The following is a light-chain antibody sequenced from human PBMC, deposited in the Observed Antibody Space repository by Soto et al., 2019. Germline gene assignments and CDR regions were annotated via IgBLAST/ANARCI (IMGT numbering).Light chain of an antibody. CDR2: AAS. CDR3: LQDFNYPWT. J-gene: IGKJ1*01. Sequence: AIQMTQFPSSLSASVGDRVTITCRASQAIRGDLAWFQQKPGKAPKLLIYAASSLQSEVPSRFSGSGSASEYTLTISSLQPEDFATYFCLQDFNYPWTFGQGTKVEIK. CDR1: QAIRGD. V-gene: IGKV1-6*01.